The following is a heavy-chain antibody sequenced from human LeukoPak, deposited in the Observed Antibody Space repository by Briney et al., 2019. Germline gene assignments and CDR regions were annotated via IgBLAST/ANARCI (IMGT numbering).Heavy chain of an antibody. CDR3: ATDRGFASFDY. CDR2: ISYDGNNK. V-gene: IGHV3-30*03. CDR1: GFTFSDYG. Sequence: GRSLRLSCAASGFTFSDYGMHWVRQAPGKGLEWVALISYDGNNKYYADSVRGRFTISRDNGKNSLYLQLNSLRAEDTAVYYCATDRGFASFDYWGQGTLVTVSS. D-gene: IGHD3-3*01. J-gene: IGHJ4*02.